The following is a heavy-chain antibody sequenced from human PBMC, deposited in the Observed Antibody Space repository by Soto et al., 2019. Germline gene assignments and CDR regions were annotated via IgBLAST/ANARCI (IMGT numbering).Heavy chain of an antibody. CDR3: ARDEACGGSCYYIDY. CDR2: IWYDGSNK. V-gene: IGHV3-33*01. J-gene: IGHJ4*02. D-gene: IGHD2-15*01. CDR1: GFTFSSYG. Sequence: QVQLVESGGGVVQPGRSLRLSCAASGFTFSSYGMHWVRQAPGKGLEWVAVIWYDGSNKYYADSVKGRFTISRDNSKNTLYLQMNSLRAEDTAVYYSARDEACGGSCYYIDYWGQGTLVTVSS.